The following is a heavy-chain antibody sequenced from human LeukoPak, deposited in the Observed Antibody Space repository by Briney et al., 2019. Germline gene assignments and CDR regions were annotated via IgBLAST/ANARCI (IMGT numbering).Heavy chain of an antibody. CDR2: ISAYNGNT. CDR3: ARERRSYYYDSSGPNLFDY. Sequence: ASVRVSCTASGYTFTSYGISWVRQAPGQGLEWVGWISAYNGNTNYAQKLQGRVTMTTDTSTSTAYMELRSLRSDDTAVYYCARERRSYYYDSSGPNLFDYWGQGTLVTVSS. D-gene: IGHD3-22*01. V-gene: IGHV1-18*01. J-gene: IGHJ4*02. CDR1: GYTFTSYG.